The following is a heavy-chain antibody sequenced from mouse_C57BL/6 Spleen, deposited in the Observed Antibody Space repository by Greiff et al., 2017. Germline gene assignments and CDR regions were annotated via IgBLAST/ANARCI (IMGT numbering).Heavy chain of an antibody. CDR1: GFSLTSYG. Sequence: VKLVESGPGLVAPSPSLSISCTASGFSLTSYGVSWVRQPPGKGLEWLGVIWGDGSTNYHSALISRLSISKDNSTSQVFLKLNSLQTDDTATYYCAKDDGYCDWAMDYWGQGTSVTVSS. CDR3: AKDDGYCDWAMDY. D-gene: IGHD2-3*01. CDR2: IWGDGST. J-gene: IGHJ4*01. V-gene: IGHV2-3*01.